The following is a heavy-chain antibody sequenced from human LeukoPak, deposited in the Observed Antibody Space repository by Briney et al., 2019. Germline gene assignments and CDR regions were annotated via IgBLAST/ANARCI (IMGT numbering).Heavy chain of an antibody. V-gene: IGHV3-48*01. D-gene: IGHD3-10*02. J-gene: IGHJ3*02. CDR1: GFTFSSYS. CDR2: ISSSSSTI. CDR3: ARGDYVRKTDAFDI. Sequence: GGSLRLSCAASGFTFSSYSMNWVRQAPGKGLEWVSYISSSSSTIYYADSVKGRFTISRDNAKNSLYLQMNSLRAEDTAVYYCARGDYVRKTDAFDIWGQGTMVTVSS.